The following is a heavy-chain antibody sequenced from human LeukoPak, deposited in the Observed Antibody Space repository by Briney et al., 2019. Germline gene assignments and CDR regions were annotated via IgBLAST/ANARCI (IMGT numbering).Heavy chain of an antibody. CDR2: IYHTGST. J-gene: IGHJ5*01. D-gene: IGHD3-16*02. CDR1: GDSISRYY. Sequence: PSETLSLTCTVSGDSISRYYWSWIRQPPGKGLEWVGYIYHTGSTNYNPSLKSRVTMSVDTSNNQFSLRLTSVTAADTAVYYCARNPGGEGNVVWGNHRYSSFDWFDPWGQGTLVTVSS. CDR3: ARNPGGEGNVVWGNHRYSSFDWFDP. V-gene: IGHV4-59*01.